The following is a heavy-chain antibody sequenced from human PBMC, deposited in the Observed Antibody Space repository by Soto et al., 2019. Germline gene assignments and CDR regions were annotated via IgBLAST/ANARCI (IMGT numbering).Heavy chain of an antibody. CDR1: GYDFTTYG. D-gene: IGHD1-1*01. V-gene: IGHV1-18*01. Sequence: QVHLVQSGAEVKKPGASVKVSCKGSGYDFTTYGITWVRQAPGQGLEWMAWISAHNGNTDYAQKLQGRVTVTRDTSTXXXYMELRSLRSDDTAVYYCARGRYGDYWGQGALVTVSS. J-gene: IGHJ4*02. CDR2: ISAHNGNT. CDR3: ARGRYGDY.